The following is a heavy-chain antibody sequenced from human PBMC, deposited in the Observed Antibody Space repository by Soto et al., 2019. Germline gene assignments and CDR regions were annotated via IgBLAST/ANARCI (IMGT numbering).Heavy chain of an antibody. CDR3: ARGGGLFEY. J-gene: IGHJ4*02. V-gene: IGHV4-59*01. Sequence: QVQLQESGPGLVKPSETLSLTCTVSGGSISPYYWSWIRQPPGKGLEWIGYIYYSGTTNYSPSLKSRVTIAVDTSKTQFSLKLTSVTAADTAVYYCARGGGLFEYWGPGTLVTVSS. CDR1: GGSISPYY. CDR2: IYYSGTT. D-gene: IGHD3-16*01.